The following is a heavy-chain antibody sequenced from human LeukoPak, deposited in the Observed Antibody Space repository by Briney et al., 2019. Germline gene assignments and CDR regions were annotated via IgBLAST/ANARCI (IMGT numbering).Heavy chain of an antibody. V-gene: IGHV4-59*11. CDR1: GGSISSHY. CDR2: IYYSGST. CDR3: ARDLVDFWSGYYYYYMDV. Sequence: SETLSLTCTVSGGSISSHYWSWIRQPPGKGLEWIGYIYYSGSTNYNPSLKSRVTISVDTSKNQFSLKLSSVTAADTAVYYCARDLVDFWSGYYYYYMDVWGKGTTVTVSS. J-gene: IGHJ6*03. D-gene: IGHD3-3*01.